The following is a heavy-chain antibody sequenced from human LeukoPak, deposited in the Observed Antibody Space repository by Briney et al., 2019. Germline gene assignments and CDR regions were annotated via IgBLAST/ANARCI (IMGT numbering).Heavy chain of an antibody. CDR3: AREGLGTTYAFDI. V-gene: IGHV3-30-3*01. J-gene: IGHJ3*02. D-gene: IGHD1-1*01. CDR2: ISYDGSNK. Sequence: GGSLRLSCEASGFTVSNKNMNWVRQAPGKGLEWVAVISYDGSNKYYADSVKGRFTISRDNSKNTLYLQMNSLRAEDTAVYYCAREGLGTTYAFDIWGQGTMVTVSS. CDR1: GFTVSNKN.